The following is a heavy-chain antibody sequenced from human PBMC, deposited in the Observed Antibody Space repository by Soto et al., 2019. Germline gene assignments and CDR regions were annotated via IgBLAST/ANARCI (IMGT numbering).Heavy chain of an antibody. J-gene: IGHJ3*02. CDR1: GFTFSDHY. Sequence: PGGSLRLSCAASGFTFSDHYMDWVRQAPGKGLEWVSAISGSGGSTYYADSVKGRFTISRDNSKNTLYLQMNSLRAEDTAVYYCAKVAMTLMAFDIWGQGTMVTVSS. CDR3: AKVAMTLMAFDI. CDR2: ISGSGGST. V-gene: IGHV3-23*01. D-gene: IGHD2-2*01.